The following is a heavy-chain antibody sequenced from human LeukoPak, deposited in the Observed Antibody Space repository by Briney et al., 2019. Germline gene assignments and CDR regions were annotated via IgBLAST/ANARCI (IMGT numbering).Heavy chain of an antibody. J-gene: IGHJ6*03. D-gene: IGHD6-13*01. CDR2: IYYSGST. Sequence: KPSETLSPTCTVSGGSTTSSTYYCGWIRQPPGKGLGWTGIIYYSGSTYYNPSLKSRVTISEDTSKNQFSLKLSSVTAADTAVYYCASSPKIAGHIYYYHYYMDVWGKGTTVTVSS. CDR1: GGSTTSSTYY. CDR3: ASSPKIAGHIYYYHYYMDV. V-gene: IGHV4-39*01.